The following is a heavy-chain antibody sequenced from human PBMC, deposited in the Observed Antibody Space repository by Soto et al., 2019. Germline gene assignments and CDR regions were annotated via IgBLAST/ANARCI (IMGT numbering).Heavy chain of an antibody. CDR1: GFTFSSYP. Sequence: EVQLLESGGGLVQPGGSLRLSCAASGFTFSSYPMSWVRQSPGKGLEWVSVISGSGGSTYYADSVKGRFTISRDNSKNTLYLQMISLRADDTAVYYCAKGYCSGESCYFGSHYFDHWAQGTLVTVSS. CDR2: ISGSGGST. V-gene: IGHV3-23*01. D-gene: IGHD2-15*01. CDR3: AKGYCSGESCYFGSHYFDH. J-gene: IGHJ4*02.